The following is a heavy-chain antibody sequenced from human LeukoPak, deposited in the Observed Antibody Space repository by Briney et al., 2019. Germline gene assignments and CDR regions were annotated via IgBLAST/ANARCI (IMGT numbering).Heavy chain of an antibody. D-gene: IGHD3-22*01. CDR2: ISGTGVTT. J-gene: IGHJ4*02. CDR1: GFTFSSCA. CDR3: ATHYDTSGYYYFDF. V-gene: IGHV3-23*01. Sequence: HPGGSLRLSCAASGFTFSSCASTWVRQAPGKGLEWVSTISGTGVTTFYADSVRGRFTISRDNSKNTLYLQMSSLRAEDTAVYYCATHYDTSGYYYFDFWGQGTLVTVSS.